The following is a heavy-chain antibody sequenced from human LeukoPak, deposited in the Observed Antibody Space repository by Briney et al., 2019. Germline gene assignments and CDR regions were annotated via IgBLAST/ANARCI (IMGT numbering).Heavy chain of an antibody. V-gene: IGHV3-9*01. CDR1: GFTFDDYA. D-gene: IGHD3-10*01. CDR3: AKGPKYGSGSYYKRPFDY. CDR2: ISWNSGSI. Sequence: GGSLRLSCAASGFTFDDYAMHWVRQAPGKGLEWVSGISWNSGSIGYADSVKGRFTISRDNAKNSLYLQMNSLRAEDTALYYCAKGPKYGSGSYYKRPFDYWGQGTLVTVSS. J-gene: IGHJ4*02.